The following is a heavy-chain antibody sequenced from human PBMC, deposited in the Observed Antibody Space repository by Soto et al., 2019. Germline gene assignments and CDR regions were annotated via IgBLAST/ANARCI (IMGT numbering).Heavy chain of an antibody. Sequence: GASVKVSCKASGYTFTSYDINWVRQATGQGLEWMGWMNPNSGNTGYAQKFQGRVTMTRNTSISTAYMELSSLRSEDTAVYYCASSQTTVTRPNYYYYGMDVWGQGTTVTVSS. CDR1: GYTFTSYD. D-gene: IGHD4-17*01. J-gene: IGHJ6*02. V-gene: IGHV1-8*01. CDR3: ASSQTTVTRPNYYYYGMDV. CDR2: MNPNSGNT.